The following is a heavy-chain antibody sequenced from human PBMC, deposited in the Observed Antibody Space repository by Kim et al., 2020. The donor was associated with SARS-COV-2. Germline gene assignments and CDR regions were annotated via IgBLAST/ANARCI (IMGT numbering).Heavy chain of an antibody. V-gene: IGHV1-3*01. CDR1: GYTFTSYA. J-gene: IGHJ6*02. CDR2: INAGNGNT. CDR3: ARNQGDIVATYISYHYYGMDV. Sequence: ASVKVSCKASGYTFTSYAMHWVRQAPGQRLEWMGWINAGNGNTKYSQKFQGRVTITRDTSASTAYMELSSLRSEDTAVYYCARNQGDIVATYISYHYYGMDVWGQGTTVTVSS. D-gene: IGHD5-12*01.